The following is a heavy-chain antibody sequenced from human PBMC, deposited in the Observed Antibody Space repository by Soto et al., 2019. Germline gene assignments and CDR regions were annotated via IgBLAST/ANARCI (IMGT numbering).Heavy chain of an antibody. CDR1: GFTFRNLG. J-gene: IGHJ4*02. CDR2: ISDSGGST. Sequence: EAQLLESGGGLVQPGVSLRLSCTASGFTFRNLGMSWVRQAPGKGPEWLAIISDSGGSTYYADSVKGRLSISRDNSKNTLFLQMNNLRAEDTAIYSCARAGQRYSFDFWGQGTRATGSS. CDR3: ARAGQRYSFDF. V-gene: IGHV3-23*01. D-gene: IGHD6-25*01.